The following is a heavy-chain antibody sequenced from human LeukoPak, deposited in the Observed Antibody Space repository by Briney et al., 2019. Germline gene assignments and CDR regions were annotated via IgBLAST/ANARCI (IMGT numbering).Heavy chain of an antibody. Sequence: ASVKVSCKASDYTFTSYGISCVRQDPGQGLEWMGGISAYNGNTNYAQKLQGRVTMTTDTSTSTAYMELRSLRSDDTAVYYCARDLGYYGSGSYYNGSDWGQGTLVTVSS. CDR1: DYTFTSYG. CDR2: ISAYNGNT. J-gene: IGHJ4*02. D-gene: IGHD3-10*01. V-gene: IGHV1-18*01. CDR3: ARDLGYYGSGSYYNGSD.